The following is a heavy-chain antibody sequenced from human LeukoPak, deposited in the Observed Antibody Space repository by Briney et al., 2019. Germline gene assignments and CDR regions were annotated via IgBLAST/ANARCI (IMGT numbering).Heavy chain of an antibody. CDR3: TTRLLWFGLGYSDV. D-gene: IGHD3-10*01. V-gene: IGHV3-15*01. J-gene: IGHJ6*02. Sequence: GGSLRLSCAASGFTFTNAWMSWVRQAPGKGLEWVGRIKSKTDDGTTDYAAPVKGRFTISRDDSKNTLYLQMNSLKTEDTAVYYCTTRLLWFGLGYSDVWGQGTTVTVSS. CDR1: GFTFTNAW. CDR2: IKSKTDDGTT.